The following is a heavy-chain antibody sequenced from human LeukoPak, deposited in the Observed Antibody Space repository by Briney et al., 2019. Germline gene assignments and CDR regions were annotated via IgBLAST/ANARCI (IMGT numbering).Heavy chain of an antibody. CDR3: ARDWQHMATVIYYFDY. CDR2: IWYDGSNK. CDR1: GFTFSSYG. Sequence: GRSLRLSCAASGFTFSSYGMHWVRQAPGKGLEWVAVIWYDGSNKYYADSAKGRFTISRDNSKNTLFLQMDSLRAEDTAVYYCARDWQHMATVIYYFDYWGQGTLVTVS. D-gene: IGHD5-12*01. V-gene: IGHV3-33*02. J-gene: IGHJ4*02.